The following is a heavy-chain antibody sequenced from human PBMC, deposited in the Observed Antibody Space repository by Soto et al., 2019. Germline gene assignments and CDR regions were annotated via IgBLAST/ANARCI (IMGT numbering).Heavy chain of an antibody. V-gene: IGHV3-33*01. CDR2: IFYDGSNK. Sequence: QVQLVESGGGVVQPGRSLRLSCAASGFTFTDYGFHWVRQAAGKGLEWVAVIFYDGSNKYFADSVKGRFTISRDNSRDTVYLQMNSLRAEDTGLYHCARDWGGPTRPRHVAPDFWVQGTLVTVSS. D-gene: IGHD7-27*01. J-gene: IGHJ4*02. CDR1: GFTFTDYG. CDR3: ARDWGGPTRPRHVAPDF.